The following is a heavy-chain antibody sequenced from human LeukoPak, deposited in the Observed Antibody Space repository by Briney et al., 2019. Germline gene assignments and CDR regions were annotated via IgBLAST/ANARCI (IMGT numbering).Heavy chain of an antibody. CDR2: IYFSGST. Sequence: PSETLSLTCTVSGGSISSSSYYWGWVRQPPGKGLGWIGSIYFSGSTYYNPSLKSRVTISVDTSKNQFSLKLSSVTAADTAVYYCARRGVGARGFDYWGQGTLVTVSS. D-gene: IGHD1-26*01. V-gene: IGHV4-39*01. CDR1: GGSISSSSYY. J-gene: IGHJ4*02. CDR3: ARRGVGARGFDY.